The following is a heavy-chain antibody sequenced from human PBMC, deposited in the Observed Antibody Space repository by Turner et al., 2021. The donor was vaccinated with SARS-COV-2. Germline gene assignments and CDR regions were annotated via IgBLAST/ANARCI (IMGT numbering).Heavy chain of an antibody. CDR3: ARLMDTAMDYYGTDV. J-gene: IGHJ6*02. CDR2: IYYSGST. Sequence: QLQLQESGPGLVKPAETLSLTCTVVGGSISSSSYYWGWIRQPPGKGLEWIGNIYYSGSTYYNPSLKSRVTISVDPSKNQFSLKLTSVTAADTAVYYCARLMDTAMDYYGTDVWGQGTTVTVSS. CDR1: GGSISSSSYY. D-gene: IGHD5-18*01. V-gene: IGHV4-39*01.